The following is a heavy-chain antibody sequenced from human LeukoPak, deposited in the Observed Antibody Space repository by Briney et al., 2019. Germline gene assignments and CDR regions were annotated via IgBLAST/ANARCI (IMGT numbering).Heavy chain of an antibody. Sequence: KIGESLKISCKGSGYSFTSYWIGGVRQMPGKGLEWMGIIYPGDSDTRYGPSFQGQVTISADKSISTAYLQWSSLKASDTAMYYCASQRNYYGSESYFDYWGQGTLVTVSS. J-gene: IGHJ4*02. CDR2: IYPGDSDT. CDR1: GYSFTSYW. CDR3: ASQRNYYGSESYFDY. D-gene: IGHD3-10*01. V-gene: IGHV5-51*01.